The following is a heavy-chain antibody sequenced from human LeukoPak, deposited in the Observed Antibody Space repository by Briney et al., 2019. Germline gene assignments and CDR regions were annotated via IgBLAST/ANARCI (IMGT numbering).Heavy chain of an antibody. Sequence: SETLSLTCTASGGSISSSSYYWGWIRQPPGKGLEWIGSIYYSGSTYYNPSLKSRVTISVDTSKNQFSLKLSSVTAADTAVYYCARALSSSWHQVDYWGQGTLVTVSS. CDR3: ARALSSSWHQVDY. D-gene: IGHD6-13*01. CDR2: IYYSGST. V-gene: IGHV4-39*07. J-gene: IGHJ4*02. CDR1: GGSISSSSYY.